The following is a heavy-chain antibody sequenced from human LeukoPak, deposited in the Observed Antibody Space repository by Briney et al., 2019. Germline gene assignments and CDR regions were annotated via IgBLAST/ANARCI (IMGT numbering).Heavy chain of an antibody. CDR2: INPNTGGT. J-gene: IGHJ3*02. V-gene: IGHV1-2*02. Sequence: GASVKVSCKASGYTFTGYYIFWVRQAPGQGLEWMGWINPNTGGTNYAQKFQGRVTMTRDRAISTAYMELSRLRSDDTAVFYCAREAFTTVTSATDAFDIWGQGTMVTVS. D-gene: IGHD4-17*01. CDR3: AREAFTTVTSATDAFDI. CDR1: GYTFTGYY.